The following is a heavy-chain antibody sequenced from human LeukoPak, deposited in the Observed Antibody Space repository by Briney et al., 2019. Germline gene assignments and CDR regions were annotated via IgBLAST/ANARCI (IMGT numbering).Heavy chain of an antibody. Sequence: PGGSLRLSCVASGFTFGSYAMSWVRQAPGTGLEWVSAISGSGGNTFYADSVKGRFTISRDNSKNTLYLQMNSLRAEDTAVYYCAKEMGAAWVDAFDIWGQGTMVTVSS. CDR1: GFTFGSYA. CDR2: ISGSGGNT. J-gene: IGHJ3*02. V-gene: IGHV3-23*01. D-gene: IGHD1-26*01. CDR3: AKEMGAAWVDAFDI.